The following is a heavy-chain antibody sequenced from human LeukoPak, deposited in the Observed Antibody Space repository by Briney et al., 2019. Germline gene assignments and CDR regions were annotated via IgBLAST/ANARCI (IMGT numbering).Heavy chain of an antibody. Sequence: PSETLSLTCTVSGGSISSSSYYWGWIRQPPGKGLEWIGSIYYSGSTYYNPSLKSRVTISVDTSKNQFSLKLSSVTAADTAVYYCARSGGSYGYSFDYWGQGTLVTVSS. V-gene: IGHV4-39*01. D-gene: IGHD5-18*01. CDR2: IYYSGST. CDR3: ARSGGSYGYSFDY. J-gene: IGHJ4*02. CDR1: GGSISSSSYY.